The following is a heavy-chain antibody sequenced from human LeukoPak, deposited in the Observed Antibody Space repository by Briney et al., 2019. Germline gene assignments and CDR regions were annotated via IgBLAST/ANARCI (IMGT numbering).Heavy chain of an antibody. J-gene: IGHJ6*02. CDR2: IADDGSNK. D-gene: IGHD1-1*01. CDR1: GFICDTYG. V-gene: IGHV3-30*18. CDR3: AKEKAIATINYGLDV. Sequence: GGSLRLSCAASGFICDTYGMLWVRQAPGKGLEWVADIADDGSNKVYADSVKGRFTISRDNSKNTLYLQMNSLRGEDTAVYYCAKEKAIATINYGLDVWGQGTTVTVSS.